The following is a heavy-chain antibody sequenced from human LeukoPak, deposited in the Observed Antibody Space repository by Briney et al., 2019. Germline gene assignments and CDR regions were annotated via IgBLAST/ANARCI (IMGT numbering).Heavy chain of an antibody. D-gene: IGHD6-19*01. J-gene: IGHJ4*02. V-gene: IGHV1-58*01. CDR1: VFTFTRSA. Sequence: ASLKVSCKASVFTFTRSAVQSVRQARGQHLECVGCIFVGRGNTNSAQKFQERDTITRDMSTSTAYMELSSLRSEDTAVYYYAAESSGWGQGTLVTVSS. CDR2: IFVGRGNT. CDR3: AAESSG.